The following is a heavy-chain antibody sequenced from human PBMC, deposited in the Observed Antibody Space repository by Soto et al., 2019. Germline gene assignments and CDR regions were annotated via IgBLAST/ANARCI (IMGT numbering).Heavy chain of an antibody. CDR3: ARLLGYCSSTSCYFEY. Sequence: ASVKVSCKASGYTFTSYAMHWVRQAPGQRLEWMGWINAGNGNTKYSQKFQGRVTITRDTSASTAYMELSSLRSEDTAVYYCARLLGYCSSTSCYFEYWGQGTLVTVSS. CDR1: GYTFTSYA. J-gene: IGHJ4*02. D-gene: IGHD2-2*01. CDR2: INAGNGNT. V-gene: IGHV1-3*01.